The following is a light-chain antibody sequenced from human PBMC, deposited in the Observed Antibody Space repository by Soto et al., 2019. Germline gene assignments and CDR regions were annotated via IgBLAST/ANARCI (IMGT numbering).Light chain of an antibody. CDR3: QQYGNSPIT. CDR1: QSVTNNY. V-gene: IGKV3-20*01. J-gene: IGKJ5*01. Sequence: DIVLTQSPGPLSLSPGEIATLSCRASQSVTNNYLAWYQQKPGQAPRLLIDGASSRATGAPDRFSGTGSGTDFTLTISRLEPEDFAVFYCQQYGNSPITFGQGTRLEIK. CDR2: GAS.